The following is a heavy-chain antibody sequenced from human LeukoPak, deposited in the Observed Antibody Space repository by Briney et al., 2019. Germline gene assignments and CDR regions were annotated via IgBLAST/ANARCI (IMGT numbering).Heavy chain of an antibody. CDR2: IYHSGST. CDR3: ARVPVHDYGDYDFDS. J-gene: IGHJ4*02. D-gene: IGHD4-17*01. Sequence: SQTLSLTCAVSGGSISSGGYSWSWIRQPPGKGLEWIGYIYHSGSTYYNPSLKSRVTISVDTSKNQFSLKLKSVTAADTAVYYCARVPVHDYGDYDFDSWGQGTLVTVSS. V-gene: IGHV4-30-2*01. CDR1: GGSISSGGYS.